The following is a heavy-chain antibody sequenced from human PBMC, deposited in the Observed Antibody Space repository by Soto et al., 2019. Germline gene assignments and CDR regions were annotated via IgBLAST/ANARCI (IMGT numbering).Heavy chain of an antibody. D-gene: IGHD3-22*01. CDR1: GGSVSSGSYY. V-gene: IGHV4-61*01. Sequence: QVQLQESGPGLVKPSETLSLTCTVSGGSVSSGSYYWSWIRQPPGKGLEWIGYIYYSGSTNYNPSLKSRVTISVDTSKNQFSLKLSSVTAADTAVYYCAGGKPPRDQRLYYYDSSGYLGWFDPWGQGTLVTVSS. CDR2: IYYSGST. CDR3: AGGKPPRDQRLYYYDSSGYLGWFDP. J-gene: IGHJ5*02.